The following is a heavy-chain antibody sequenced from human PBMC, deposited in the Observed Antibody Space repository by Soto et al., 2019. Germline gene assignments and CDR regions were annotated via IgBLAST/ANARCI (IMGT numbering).Heavy chain of an antibody. CDR3: AKDHYTVTANSWYFDI. J-gene: IGHJ2*01. Sequence: QVQLVESGGGVVQPGRSLRLSCAASGFTFSSYGMHWVRQAPCKGLVWVAVISYDGSNKYYADSVKGRFTISRDNSKNTLYLQMNSLRAEDTAVYYCAKDHYTVTANSWYFDIWGRGTLVTVSS. V-gene: IGHV3-30*18. D-gene: IGHD4-17*01. CDR1: GFTFSSYG. CDR2: ISYDGSNK.